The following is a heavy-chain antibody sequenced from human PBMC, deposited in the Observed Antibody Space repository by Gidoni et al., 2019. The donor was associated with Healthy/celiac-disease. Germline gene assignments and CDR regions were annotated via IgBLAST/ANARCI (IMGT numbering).Heavy chain of an antibody. CDR3: AVKKPSVLLWAPYFDY. D-gene: IGHD3-10*01. Sequence: QLHLQESGPGLVKPSETLSLTCTVSGGSISSSSYYWGWIRQPPGKGLEWIGSIYYSGRTYYNPSLKSRVTISVDTSKNQFSLKLSSVTAADTAVYYCAVKKPSVLLWAPYFDYWGQGTLVTVSS. CDR2: IYYSGRT. V-gene: IGHV4-39*01. J-gene: IGHJ4*02. CDR1: GGSISSSSYY.